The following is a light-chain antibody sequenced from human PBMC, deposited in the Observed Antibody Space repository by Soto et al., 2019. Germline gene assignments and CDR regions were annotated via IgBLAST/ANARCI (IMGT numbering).Light chain of an antibody. CDR3: SSYTSSSTYV. CDR2: EVS. Sequence: QSVLTQPASVSGSPGHSITISCTGTSIDFGGYNYVSLYQRHPVKAPKLMIYEVSNRPSGVSNRFSGSKSGNTASLTISGLQAEDEADYYCSSYTSSSTYVFGTGTKVTVL. V-gene: IGLV2-14*01. CDR1: SIDFGGYNY. J-gene: IGLJ1*01.